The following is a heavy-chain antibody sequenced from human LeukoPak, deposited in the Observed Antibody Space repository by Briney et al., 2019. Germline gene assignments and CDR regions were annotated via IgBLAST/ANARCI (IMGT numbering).Heavy chain of an antibody. CDR3: ARHSDVIGAV. J-gene: IGHJ4*02. Sequence: GESLKISCKASGYTFTHQWIGRVRHKSGSGLEWMVIIYPRDSDTGYSPSFQGHVSISADTSINTAFLEWSRLEASDTAIYYCARHSDVIGAVWGQGTLVTVSS. CDR1: GYTFTHQW. CDR2: IYPRDSDT. D-gene: IGHD2-21*01. V-gene: IGHV5-51*01.